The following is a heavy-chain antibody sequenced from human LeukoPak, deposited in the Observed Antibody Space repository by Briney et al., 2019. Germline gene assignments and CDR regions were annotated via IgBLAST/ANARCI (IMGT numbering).Heavy chain of an antibody. CDR3: ASGHDSSGYLPYYFDY. D-gene: IGHD3-22*01. V-gene: IGHV1-69*13. Sequence: ASVKVSCKASGGTFSSYAISWVRQAPGQGLEWMGEIIPIVDTADYAQKFQGRVTIAADESTSTAYMELSSLRSEDTAVYYCASGHDSSGYLPYYFDYWGQGTLVTVSS. CDR2: IIPIVDTA. J-gene: IGHJ4*02. CDR1: GGTFSSYA.